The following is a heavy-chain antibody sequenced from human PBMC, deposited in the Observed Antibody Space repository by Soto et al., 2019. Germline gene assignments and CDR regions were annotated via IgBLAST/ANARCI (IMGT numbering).Heavy chain of an antibody. CDR2: IHYSGST. Sequence: SATLSLTCTVSGGSISSGDYYWSWIRQPPGKGLEWIGYIHYSGSTYYNPSLKSRVTISVDTSKNQFSLKLSSVTAADTAVYYCASEELYDFWSGWDVWGQGTTVTVSS. V-gene: IGHV4-30-4*01. J-gene: IGHJ6*02. D-gene: IGHD3-3*01. CDR1: GGSISSGDYY. CDR3: ASEELYDFWSGWDV.